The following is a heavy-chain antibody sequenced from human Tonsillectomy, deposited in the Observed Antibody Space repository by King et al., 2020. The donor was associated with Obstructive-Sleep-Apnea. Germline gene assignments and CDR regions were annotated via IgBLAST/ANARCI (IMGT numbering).Heavy chain of an antibody. J-gene: IGHJ3*02. Sequence: VQLVESGAEVKKPGESLKISCKGSGYSLTTYWIAWVRQKPGKGLEWVGVIYPDDSDTRYSPSFQGQVTISADKSINTAYLRWSSLKASDTAMYYCAIEPDIVVVGADVFDIWGQGTMVTVSS. CDR2: IYPDDSDT. V-gene: IGHV5-51*01. CDR3: AIEPDIVVVGADVFDI. CDR1: GYSLTTYW. D-gene: IGHD2-15*01.